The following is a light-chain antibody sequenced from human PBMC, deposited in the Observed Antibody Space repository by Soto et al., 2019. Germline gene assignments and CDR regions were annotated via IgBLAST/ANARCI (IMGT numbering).Light chain of an antibody. J-gene: IGLJ2*01. Sequence: QSVLTQPPSASGSPGQSVTISCTGTSSDVGGYNYVSWYQQHPGKAPKIMIYEVSKRPSGVPDRFSGSKSGNTASLTVTGLQAEDEADYYCSSYGGSNNFVVFGGGTQLTVL. CDR3: SSYGGSNNFVV. V-gene: IGLV2-8*01. CDR1: SSDVGGYNY. CDR2: EVS.